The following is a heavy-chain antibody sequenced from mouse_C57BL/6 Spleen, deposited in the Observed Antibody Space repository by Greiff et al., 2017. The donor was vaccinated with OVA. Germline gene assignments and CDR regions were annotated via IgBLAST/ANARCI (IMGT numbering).Heavy chain of an antibody. CDR2: IYPRSGNT. Sequence: QVQLKESGAELARPGASVKLSCKASGYTFTSYGISWVKQRTGQGLEWIGEIYPRSGNTYYNEKFKGKATLTADKSSSTAYMELRSLTSEDSAVYFCAPGRGYDYDDYAMDYWGQGTSVTVSS. CDR1: GYTFTSYG. CDR3: APGRGYDYDDYAMDY. D-gene: IGHD2-4*01. V-gene: IGHV1-81*01. J-gene: IGHJ4*01.